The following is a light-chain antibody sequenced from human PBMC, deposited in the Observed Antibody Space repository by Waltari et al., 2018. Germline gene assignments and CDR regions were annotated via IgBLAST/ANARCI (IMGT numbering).Light chain of an antibody. CDR2: DVS. J-gene: IGLJ1*01. V-gene: IGLV2-23*02. Sequence: QSALTQPASVSGSPGQSIAISCTGTSSAAGAYNYVSWYQQHPGKAPKVIIYDVSKRPSGISSRFSGSKSDNTASLTISGLQAEDEADYFCYSFAGYTTFYVFGSGTKVTVL. CDR1: SSAAGAYNY. CDR3: YSFAGYTTFYV.